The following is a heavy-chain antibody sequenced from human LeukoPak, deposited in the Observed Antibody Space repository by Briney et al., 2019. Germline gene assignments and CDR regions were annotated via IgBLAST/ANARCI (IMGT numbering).Heavy chain of an antibody. D-gene: IGHD5-18*01. CDR1: GGSFSGYF. V-gene: IGHV4-34*01. J-gene: IGHJ4*02. CDR2: INHSGNT. CDR3: ARGRGYNYGYFMVVTYIDY. Sequence: PSETLSLTCAVYGGSFSGYFWSWIRQSPGKGLEWIGQINHSGNTNDIPSLRSRVTLSVDTSKNQFSLKLTSVTAADTAVYYCARGRGYNYGYFMVVTYIDYWDQGTQVTVSS.